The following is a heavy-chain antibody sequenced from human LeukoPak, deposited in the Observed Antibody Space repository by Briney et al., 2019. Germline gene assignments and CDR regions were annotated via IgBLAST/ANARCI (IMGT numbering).Heavy chain of an antibody. CDR1: GFTFSSYG. Sequence: GGSLRLSCAASGFTFSSYGMHWVRQAPGKGLEWVAFIRYDGSNKYYADSVKGRFTISRDNSKNTLYLQMNSLRAEDTAVYYCAKEGCSSTSCSPDYWGQGTLVTVSS. CDR2: IRYDGSNK. V-gene: IGHV3-30*02. J-gene: IGHJ4*02. CDR3: AKEGCSSTSCSPDY. D-gene: IGHD2-2*01.